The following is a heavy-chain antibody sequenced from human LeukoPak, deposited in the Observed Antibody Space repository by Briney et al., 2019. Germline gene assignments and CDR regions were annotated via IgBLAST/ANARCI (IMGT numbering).Heavy chain of an antibody. J-gene: IGHJ4*02. CDR3: ARGSLVRGVVSAIDY. Sequence: SETLSLTCTVSGGSISSYYWSWLRQPPGKGLEWIGYIYYSGNTNYNPSLKSRVTISVDTSKNQFSLKLSSVTAADTAVYYCARGSLVRGVVSAIDYWGQGTLVTVSS. CDR2: IYYSGNT. V-gene: IGHV4-59*01. D-gene: IGHD3-10*01. CDR1: GGSISSYY.